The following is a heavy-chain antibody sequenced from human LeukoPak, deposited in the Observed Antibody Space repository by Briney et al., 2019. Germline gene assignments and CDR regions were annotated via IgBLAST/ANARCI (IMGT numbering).Heavy chain of an antibody. Sequence: ASVKVSCKASGYTFTSYYMHWVRQAPGQGLEWMGIINPSGGSTSYAQKFQGRVTMTTDTSTSTAYMELRSLRSDDTAMYYCARGETYFDYRGQGILVTVSS. CDR1: GYTFTSYY. CDR3: ARGETYFDY. CDR2: INPSGGST. V-gene: IGHV1-46*01. J-gene: IGHJ4*02.